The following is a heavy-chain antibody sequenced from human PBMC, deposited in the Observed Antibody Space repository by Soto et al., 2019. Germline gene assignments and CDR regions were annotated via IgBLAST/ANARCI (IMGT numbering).Heavy chain of an antibody. CDR1: GYTFTSYG. Sequence: QVQLVQSGAEVKKPGASVKVSCKASGYTFTSYGISWVRQAPGQGLEWMGWISAYNGNTNYAQKLQGRVTMTTDTSTSTAYMELRSLRSDDTAVYYGARVSVTASRTQSWFDPWGQGTLVTVSS. V-gene: IGHV1-18*01. CDR3: ARVSVTASRTQSWFDP. D-gene: IGHD3-10*01. J-gene: IGHJ5*02. CDR2: ISAYNGNT.